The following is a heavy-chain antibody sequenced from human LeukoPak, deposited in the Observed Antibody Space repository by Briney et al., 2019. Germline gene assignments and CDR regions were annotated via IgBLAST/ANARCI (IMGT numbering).Heavy chain of an antibody. CDR1: GFTFSNCE. J-gene: IGHJ3*02. V-gene: IGHV3-48*03. Sequence: GGSLRPSCAASGFTFSNCEMNWVRQAPGKGLEWISYISSSGDTINYADSVKGRFTISRDNAKHSLYLQLNSLRAEDTAVYYCAREGTVYGDAFDIWGQGTMVTVSS. D-gene: IGHD5/OR15-5a*01. CDR2: ISSSGDTI. CDR3: AREGTVYGDAFDI.